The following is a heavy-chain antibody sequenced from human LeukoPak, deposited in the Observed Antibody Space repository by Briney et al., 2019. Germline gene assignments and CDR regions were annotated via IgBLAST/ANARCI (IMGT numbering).Heavy chain of an antibody. J-gene: IGHJ5*02. CDR2: IYPGDSDT. V-gene: IGHV5-51*01. CDR1: GYSFTSYW. Sequence: GESLKISCKGSGYSFTSYWIGWVRQMPGKGLEWMGIIYPGDSDTRYSPSFQGQVTISADKSIGTAYLQWSSLKASDTAMYYCARLRLRFLEWSSATDNWFDPWGQGTLVTVSS. CDR3: ARLRLRFLEWSSATDNWFDP. D-gene: IGHD3-3*01.